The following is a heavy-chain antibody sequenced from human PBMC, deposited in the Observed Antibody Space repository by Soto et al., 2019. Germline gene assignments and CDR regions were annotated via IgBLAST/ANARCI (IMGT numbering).Heavy chain of an antibody. V-gene: IGHV4-59*12. CDR2: IYYSGST. CDR3: ASSRGSPVPLDY. D-gene: IGHD1-26*01. Sequence: QVQLQESGPGLVKPSETLSLTCTVSGGSISSYYWSWIRQPPGKGLECIGYIYYSGSTNYNPSLKSRVTISVDRSKNQFSLKLSSVTAADTAVYYCASSRGSPVPLDYWGQGTLVTVSS. CDR1: GGSISSYY. J-gene: IGHJ4*02.